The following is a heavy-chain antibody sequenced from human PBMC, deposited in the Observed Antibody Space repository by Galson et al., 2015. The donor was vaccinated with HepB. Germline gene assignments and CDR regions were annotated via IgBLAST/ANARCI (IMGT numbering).Heavy chain of an antibody. CDR2: VRPNSGNT. CDR3: ARDPDLGRFDY. CDR1: GYTFTGYD. D-gene: IGHD2-15*01. J-gene: IGHJ4*02. Sequence: CKAFGYTFTGYDINWLRQASGRGLAGMGRVRPNSGNTGYAQKFQGRVTMTRNNSISTAYMELNSLKSEDTAVYYCARDPDLGRFDYWGQGTLVTVSS. V-gene: IGHV1-8*01.